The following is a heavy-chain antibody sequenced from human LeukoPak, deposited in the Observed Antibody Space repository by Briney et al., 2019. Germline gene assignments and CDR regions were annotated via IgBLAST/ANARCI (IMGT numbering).Heavy chain of an antibody. D-gene: IGHD2-21*01. CDR3: AMGEVLSAFDI. Sequence: SETLSLTCTVSGYSISSGYLWGWIRQPPGKGLEWIGSTYHGGTTYSNPSLKSRVTISVDTSKNQFSLKLSSVTAADTAVYYCAMGEVLSAFDIWGQGTMVTVSS. CDR2: TYHGGTT. V-gene: IGHV4-38-2*02. J-gene: IGHJ3*02. CDR1: GYSISSGYL.